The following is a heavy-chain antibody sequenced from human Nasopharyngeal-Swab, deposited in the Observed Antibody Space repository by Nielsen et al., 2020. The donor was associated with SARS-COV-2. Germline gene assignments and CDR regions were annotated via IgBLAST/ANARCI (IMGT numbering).Heavy chain of an antibody. J-gene: IGHJ4*02. V-gene: IGHV3-23*01. D-gene: IGHD6-19*01. CDR1: GFTFSSYA. Sequence: GGSLRLSCAASGFTFSSYAMSWVRQAPGKGLEWVSAISGSGGTTYYADSVKGRFTISRDNSKNTLYLQMNSLRADDTAVYYRAKDADSSGWFRYYFDYWGQGTLVTVSS. CDR2: ISGSGGTT. CDR3: AKDADSSGWFRYYFDY.